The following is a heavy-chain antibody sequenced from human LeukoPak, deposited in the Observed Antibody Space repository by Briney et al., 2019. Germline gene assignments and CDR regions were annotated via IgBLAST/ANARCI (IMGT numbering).Heavy chain of an antibody. Sequence: SQTLSLTCTVSGGSISSGGYYWSWIRQHPGKGLEWIGYIYYSGSTYYNPSLKSRVTISVDTSKNQFSLKLSSVTAADTAEYYCARGFPTYYYDSSFLAFDYWGQGTLVTVSS. D-gene: IGHD3-22*01. CDR1: GGSISSGGYY. V-gene: IGHV4-31*03. CDR3: ARGFPTYYYDSSFLAFDY. J-gene: IGHJ4*02. CDR2: IYYSGST.